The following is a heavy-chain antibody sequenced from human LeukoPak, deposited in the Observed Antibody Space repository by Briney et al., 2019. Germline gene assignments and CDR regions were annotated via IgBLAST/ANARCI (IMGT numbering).Heavy chain of an antibody. CDR1: GYTFTGYY. Sequence: ASVKVSCKASGYTFTGYYMHWVRQAPGQGLEWMGWINPNSGGTNYAQKFQGRVTMTRDTSISTAYMELSRLRSDDTAVYYCARRVYGYYYMDVWGKGTTVTISS. CDR2: INPNSGGT. D-gene: IGHD3-10*01. J-gene: IGHJ6*03. CDR3: ARRVYGYYYMDV. V-gene: IGHV1-2*02.